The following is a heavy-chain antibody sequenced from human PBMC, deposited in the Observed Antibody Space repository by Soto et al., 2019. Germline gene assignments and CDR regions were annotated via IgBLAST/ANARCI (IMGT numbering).Heavy chain of an antibody. V-gene: IGHV4-59*08. CDR3: ARSPYSSSWNFDY. D-gene: IGHD6-13*01. CDR1: GGSISSYY. J-gene: IGHJ4*02. CDR2: IYYSGST. Sequence: SETLSLTCTASGGSISSYYWSWIRQPPGKGLEWIGYIYYSGSTNYNPSLKSRVTISVDTSKNQFSLKLSSVTAADTAVYYCARSPYSSSWNFDYWGQGTLVTVSS.